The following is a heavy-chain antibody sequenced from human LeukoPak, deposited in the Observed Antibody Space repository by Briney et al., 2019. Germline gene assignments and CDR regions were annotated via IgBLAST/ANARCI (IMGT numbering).Heavy chain of an antibody. CDR2: ISAYNGNT. CDR3: ARDSCSGGSCYLHY. J-gene: IGHJ4*02. D-gene: IGHD2-15*01. Sequence: ASVKVSCKASRYIFTSYGISWVRQAPGQGLEGMGWISAYNGNTNYAQKLQGRVTMTTDTSTSTAYMELRSLRSDDTAVYYCARDSCSGGSCYLHYWGQGTLVTVSS. V-gene: IGHV1-18*01. CDR1: RYIFTSYG.